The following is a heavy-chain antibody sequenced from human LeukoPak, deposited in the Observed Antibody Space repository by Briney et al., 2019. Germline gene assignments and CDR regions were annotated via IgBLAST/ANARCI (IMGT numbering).Heavy chain of an antibody. CDR2: ISGSGGST. V-gene: IGHV3-23*01. J-gene: IGHJ4*02. Sequence: GGYLRLSCAASGFTFSSYAMSWVRQAPGKGLEWVSAISGSGGSTYYADSVKGRFTISRDNSKNTLYLQMNSPRAEDTAVYYCAKDRRNWNFDYWGQGTLVTVSS. D-gene: IGHD1-20*01. CDR1: GFTFSSYA. CDR3: AKDRRNWNFDY.